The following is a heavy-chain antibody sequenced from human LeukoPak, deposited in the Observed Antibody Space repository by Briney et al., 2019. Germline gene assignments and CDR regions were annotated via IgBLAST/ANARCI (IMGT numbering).Heavy chain of an antibody. CDR3: AREEDLVATLDY. V-gene: IGHV4-39*02. CDR1: GGSISSSSYY. Sequence: SETLSLTCTVSGGSISSSSYYWGWIRQPPGKGLEWIGSIYYSGSTYYNPSLKSRVTISVDTSKNQFSLKLSSVTAADTAVYYCAREEDLVATLDYWGQGTLVTVSS. D-gene: IGHD5-12*01. CDR2: IYYSGST. J-gene: IGHJ4*02.